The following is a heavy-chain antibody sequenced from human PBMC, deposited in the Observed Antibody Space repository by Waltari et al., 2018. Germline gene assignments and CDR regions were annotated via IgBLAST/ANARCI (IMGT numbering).Heavy chain of an antibody. CDR2: INHSGST. D-gene: IGHD4-17*01. J-gene: IGHJ5*02. V-gene: IGHV4-34*01. CDR3: ARGRGAWWGPTTTLPGRWFDP. CDR1: GGSFSGYS. Sequence: QVQLQQWGAGLLKPSETLSLTCAVYGGSFSGYSWSWIRQTPGKGLGWIGEINHSGSTNYNPSLKSRVTISVDTSKNQFSLKLSSVTAADTAVYYCARGRGAWWGPTTTLPGRWFDPWGQGTLVTVSS.